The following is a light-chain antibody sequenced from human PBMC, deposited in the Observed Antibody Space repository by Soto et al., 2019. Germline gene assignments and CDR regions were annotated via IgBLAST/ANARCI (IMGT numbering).Light chain of an antibody. Sequence: EIVMTQSPATLSVSPGERASLSCRASQSVGSTLAWYQQKPGQAPRLLIYGVSSRATAVPARFSGSGSETEFTLTISSLQSGDSAVYYGQQYNKGPITFGQGTRLEI. CDR3: QQYNKGPIT. V-gene: IGKV3-15*01. CDR1: QSVGST. CDR2: GVS. J-gene: IGKJ5*01.